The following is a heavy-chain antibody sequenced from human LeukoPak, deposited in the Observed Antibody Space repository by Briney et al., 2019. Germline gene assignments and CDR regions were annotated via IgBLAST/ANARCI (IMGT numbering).Heavy chain of an antibody. CDR1: GFTFSSYS. CDR2: ISSSSSYI. V-gene: IGHV3-21*01. J-gene: IGHJ4*02. CDR3: ARDSVSPEMATIFPFDY. D-gene: IGHD5-24*01. Sequence: GGSLRLSCAAPGFTFSSYSMNWVRQAPGKGLEWVSSISSSSSYIYYADSVKGRFTISRDNAKNSLYLQMNSLRAEDTAVYYCARDSVSPEMATIFPFDYWGQGTLVTVSS.